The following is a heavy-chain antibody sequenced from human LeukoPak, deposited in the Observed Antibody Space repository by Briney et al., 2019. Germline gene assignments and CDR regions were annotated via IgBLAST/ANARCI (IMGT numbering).Heavy chain of an antibody. CDR1: GGSFSGYY. CDR2: INHSGST. Sequence: ASETLSLTCAVYGGSFSGYYWSWIRQPPGKGLEWIGEINHSGSTNYNPSLKSRVTISVDTSENQFSLKLSSVTAADTAVYYCARGVAVAGNRAVYFDYWGQGTLVTVSS. J-gene: IGHJ4*02. CDR3: ARGVAVAGNRAVYFDY. V-gene: IGHV4-34*01. D-gene: IGHD6-19*01.